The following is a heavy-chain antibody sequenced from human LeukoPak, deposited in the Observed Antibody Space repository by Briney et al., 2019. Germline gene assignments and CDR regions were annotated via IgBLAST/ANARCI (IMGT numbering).Heavy chain of an antibody. D-gene: IGHD3-10*01. V-gene: IGHV4-38-2*02. CDR1: GYSISSGYY. CDR2: VYRSGNT. Sequence: PSETLSLNCTVSGYSISSGYYWGWIRQPPGKGLEWIGSVYRSGNTKYNPSLKSRVTISVDTSKNQFSLKLSSVTAADTAVYYCARVSWLVRGDYWGQGALVTVSS. CDR3: ARVSWLVRGDY. J-gene: IGHJ4*02.